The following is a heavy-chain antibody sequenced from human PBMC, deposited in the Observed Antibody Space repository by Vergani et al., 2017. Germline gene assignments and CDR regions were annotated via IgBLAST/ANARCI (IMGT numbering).Heavy chain of an antibody. CDR3: ARVMYRDEASTGYRLEGMDI. CDR2: IYSTGST. CDR1: GGSFNTYY. V-gene: IGHV4-59*13. Sequence: QVQLEESGPGLVKPSETLSLTCTVSGGSFNTYYWSWIRQSPGTGLEWIGDIYSTGSTNYNPSLNSRVTMSVDTSKNQFSLKLRSVTAADTAVYFCARVMYRDEASTGYRLEGMDIWGQGTTVTISS. J-gene: IGHJ6*02. D-gene: IGHD3-9*01.